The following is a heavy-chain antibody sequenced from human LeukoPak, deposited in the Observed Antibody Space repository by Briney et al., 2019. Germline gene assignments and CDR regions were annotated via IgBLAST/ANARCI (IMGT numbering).Heavy chain of an antibody. V-gene: IGHV4-59*08. CDR2: IYYSGGT. Sequence: SGTLSLTCTVSGDSLSTYSWSWLRQPPGKGLEYIGYIYYSGGTNYNPSLKSRVTMSVDTSKNQFSLKQKYVTAADTAVYYCVGEKNYWGPPYWGQGTLVTVSS. CDR3: VGEKNYWGPPY. J-gene: IGHJ4*02. D-gene: IGHD1-7*01. CDR1: GDSLSTYS.